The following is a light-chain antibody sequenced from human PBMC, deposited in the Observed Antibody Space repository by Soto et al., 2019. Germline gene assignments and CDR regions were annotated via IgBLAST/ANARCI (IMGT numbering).Light chain of an antibody. J-gene: IGKJ1*01. CDR3: QQYNNWPWT. V-gene: IGKV3-15*01. CDR1: QSVGRN. Sequence: EIVMTQSPATLSVSPGERAILSCRASQSVGRNLAWYQQKPGQAPRLLIYGASTRATGIPARFSGSGSETEFILTISSLQSEDFAAYYCQQYNNWPWTFDQGTKVEIK. CDR2: GAS.